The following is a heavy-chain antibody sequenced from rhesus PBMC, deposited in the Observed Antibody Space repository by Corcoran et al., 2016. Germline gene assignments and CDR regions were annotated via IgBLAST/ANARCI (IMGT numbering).Heavy chain of an antibody. Sequence: DVQLVESGGGLVKPGGSLRLSCVASGFTFSSYVLHWVRQAPGKGLEGVSVISESGDTINYPDSVKGRFTISRDNAKKSLFLQMNSLRAEDTAVYYCTRRGYCSGIYCSGSGYGLDSWGQGVVVTVSS. J-gene: IGHJ6*01. V-gene: IGHV3S26*01. D-gene: IGHD2-27*01. CDR1: GFTFSSYV. CDR3: TRRGYCSGIYCSGSGYGLDS. CDR2: ISESGDTI.